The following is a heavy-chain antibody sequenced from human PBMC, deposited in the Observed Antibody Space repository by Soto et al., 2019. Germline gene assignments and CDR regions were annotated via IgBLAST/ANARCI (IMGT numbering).Heavy chain of an antibody. Sequence: SVKISCKASGGTFSTYAISWVLQESVERRVWVGGIIPIFGTANYAQKFQGRVTNTADESTSTAYMELSSLRSEDTAVYYCARDLAPLSATRNYYYSMDVWGQGTTVTVSS. CDR2: IIPIFGTA. CDR1: GGTFSTYA. V-gene: IGHV1-69*13. J-gene: IGHJ6*02. CDR3: ARDLAPLSATRNYYYSMDV. D-gene: IGHD5-12*01.